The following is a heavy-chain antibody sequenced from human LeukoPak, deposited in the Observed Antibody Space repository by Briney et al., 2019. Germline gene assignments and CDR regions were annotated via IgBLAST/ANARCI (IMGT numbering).Heavy chain of an antibody. J-gene: IGHJ5*02. V-gene: IGHV3-7*01. CDR3: AKDLLSFFGSGYFNWFDP. CDR1: GFTFSSYW. CDR2: IKQDGSEK. D-gene: IGHD3-22*01. Sequence: GGSLRLSCAASGFTFSSYWMSWVRQAPGKGLEWVANIKQDGSEKYYVDSVKGRFTISRDNAKNSLYLQMNSLRAEDTAVYYCAKDLLSFFGSGYFNWFDPWGQGTLVTVSS.